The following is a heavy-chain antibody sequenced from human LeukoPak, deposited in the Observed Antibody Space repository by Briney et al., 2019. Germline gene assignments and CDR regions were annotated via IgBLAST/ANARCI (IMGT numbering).Heavy chain of an antibody. CDR1: GFTFSSYA. J-gene: IGHJ3*02. D-gene: IGHD3-9*01. CDR2: ISGSGGST. CDR3: AKDHGSFDFIAHDAFDI. V-gene: IGHV3-23*01. Sequence: QAGGSLRLSCAASGFTFSSYAMSWVGQAPGKGLEWVSAISGSGGSTYYADSVKGRFTISRDNSKNTLYLQMNSLRAEDTAVYYCAKDHGSFDFIAHDAFDIWGQGTMVTVSS.